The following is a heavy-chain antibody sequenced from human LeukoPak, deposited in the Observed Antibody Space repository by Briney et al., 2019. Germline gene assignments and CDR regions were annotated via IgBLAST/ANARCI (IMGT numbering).Heavy chain of an antibody. CDR1: GFTFSSYS. J-gene: IGHJ2*01. CDR2: ISSSSSYI. V-gene: IGHV3-21*01. CDR3: AKDRRVGATSWYFDL. Sequence: PGGSLRLSCAASGFTFSSYSMNWVRQAPGKGLEWVSSISSSSSYIYYADSVKGRFTISRDNAKNSLYLQMNSLRAEDTAVYYCAKDRRVGATSWYFDLWGRGTLVTVSS. D-gene: IGHD1-26*01.